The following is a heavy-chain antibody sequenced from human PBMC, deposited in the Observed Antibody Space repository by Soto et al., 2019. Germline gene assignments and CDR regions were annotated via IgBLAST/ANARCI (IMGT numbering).Heavy chain of an antibody. CDR2: IWYDGSNK. V-gene: IGHV3-33*06. Sequence: PGGSLRLSCAASGFTFSSYGMHWVRQAPGKGLEWVAVIWYDGSNKYYADSVKGRFTISRDNSKNTLYLQMNSLRAEDTAVYYCAKFSAPSIYSLSSVPAYRGQRSLVIVSS. CDR1: GFTFSSYG. D-gene: IGHD6-6*01. CDR3: AKFSAPSIYSLSSVPAY. J-gene: IGHJ4*02.